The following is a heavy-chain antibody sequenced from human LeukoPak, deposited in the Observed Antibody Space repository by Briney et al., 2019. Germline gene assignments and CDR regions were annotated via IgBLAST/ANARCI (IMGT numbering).Heavy chain of an antibody. CDR3: ASDLMGAMVRRGFDP. V-gene: IGHV4-30-4*08. Sequence: SETLSLTCTVSGGSISSGDYYWRWIRQPPGRGLEWIGYIYYSGSTYYNPSLKSRVTISVDTSKNQFSLKLSSVTAAETAVYYCASDLMGAMVRRGFDPWGQGTLVTVSS. CDR2: IYYSGST. D-gene: IGHD3-10*01. CDR1: GGSISSGDYY. J-gene: IGHJ5*02.